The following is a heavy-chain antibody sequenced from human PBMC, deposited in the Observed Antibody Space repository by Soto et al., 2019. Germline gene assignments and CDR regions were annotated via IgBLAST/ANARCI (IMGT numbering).Heavy chain of an antibody. CDR3: TRHAPLRFLGMDV. D-gene: IGHD3-3*01. V-gene: IGHV5-51*01. CDR1: GYNFTNYW. Sequence: GESLKISCKGSGYNFTNYWIGWVRQMPGKGLEWMGIIYPGDSDTRYSSSFQGQVSISADKSISTAYLQWSSLKASDTAIYYCTRHAPLRFLGMDVWGQGTTVTVSS. CDR2: IYPGDSDT. J-gene: IGHJ6*02.